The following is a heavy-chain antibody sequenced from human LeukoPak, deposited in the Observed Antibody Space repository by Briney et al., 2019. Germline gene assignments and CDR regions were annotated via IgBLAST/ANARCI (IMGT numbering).Heavy chain of an antibody. J-gene: IGHJ4*02. V-gene: IGHV4-59*01. CDR1: GGSMSSYY. CDR3: ARGRGYDSN. CDR2: IYYSGSA. D-gene: IGHD5-12*01. Sequence: PSETLSLTCTVSGGSMSSYYWSWIRQPPGKGLEWIGYIYYSGSANYNPSLKSRVTISVDTSKNKFSLKLSSVTAADTAVYYCARGRGYDSNWGQGTLVTVSS.